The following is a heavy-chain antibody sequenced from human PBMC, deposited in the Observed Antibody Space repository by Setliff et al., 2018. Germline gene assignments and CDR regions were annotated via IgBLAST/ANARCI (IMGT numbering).Heavy chain of an antibody. D-gene: IGHD7-27*01. J-gene: IGHJ6*03. CDR2: ISPDGSNT. CDR3: ASIDWGENFYNMDV. V-gene: IGHV3-74*01. CDR1: EFGFSNYW. Sequence: GGSLRLSCAASEFGFSNYWMHWVRQGPGKGPMWVSRISPDGSNTVYADFVRGRFTISRDNAKNTLYLQMDSLRAEDTAVYFCASIDWGENFYNMDVWGKGTTVTVSS.